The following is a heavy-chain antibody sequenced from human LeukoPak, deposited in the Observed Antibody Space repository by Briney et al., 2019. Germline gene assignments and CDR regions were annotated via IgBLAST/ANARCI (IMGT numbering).Heavy chain of an antibody. J-gene: IGHJ3*02. V-gene: IGHV3-33*01. CDR1: GFTFSSCG. D-gene: IGHD4-17*01. CDR2: IWYDGSNK. CDR3: ARDRGDYGDSFDAFDI. Sequence: GGPLRLSCAASGFTFSSCGMHWVRQAPGKGLEWVAVIWYDGSNKYYADSVKGRFTISRDNSKNTLYLQMNSLRAEDTAVYYCARDRGDYGDSFDAFDIWGQGTMVTVSS.